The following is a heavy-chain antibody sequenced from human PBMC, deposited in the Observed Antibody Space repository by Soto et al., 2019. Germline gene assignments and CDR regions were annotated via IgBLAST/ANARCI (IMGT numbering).Heavy chain of an antibody. D-gene: IGHD3-3*01. Sequence: GGVLSLSCAASGFVVTNYYMGLVRQAPGKGLEWVAVFFIGGDTHYAESVKGRFTISRDNSKNTLYLQMNSLRAEDTAVYYCAREPLWSGPLPLDAFDLWGQGTMVIVSS. J-gene: IGHJ3*01. CDR1: GFVVTNYY. CDR3: AREPLWSGPLPLDAFDL. V-gene: IGHV3-53*01. CDR2: FFIGGDT.